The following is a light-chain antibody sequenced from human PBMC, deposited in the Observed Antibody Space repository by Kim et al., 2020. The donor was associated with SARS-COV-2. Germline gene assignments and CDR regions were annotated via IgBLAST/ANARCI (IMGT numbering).Light chain of an antibody. V-gene: IGKV2-30*02. CDR3: MQGTHLMYT. Sequence: DVVMTQSPLSLPVTLGQPASISCRSSQSLVHSDGNTYLNWFQQRPGQSPRRLIYKVSDRDSGVPDRFSGSGSGTDFTLKISRVEAEDVGFYYCMQGTHLMYTFGQGTKLEI. CDR1: QSLVHSDGNTY. CDR2: KVS. J-gene: IGKJ2*01.